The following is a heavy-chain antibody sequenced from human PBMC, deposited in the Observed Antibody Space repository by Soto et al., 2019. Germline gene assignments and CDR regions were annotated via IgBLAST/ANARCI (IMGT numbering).Heavy chain of an antibody. CDR2: IYNSGNT. D-gene: IGHD3-10*01. V-gene: IGHV4-31*03. CDR1: GGSISSRGYY. CDR3: ASALYGSGENYFDH. J-gene: IGHJ4*02. Sequence: SETLSLTCTVSGGSISSRGYYWSWIRQHPGKGLEWIGYIYNSGNTYYNPSLKSRVIISVDTSKNQFSLKLSSVTAADTAVYYCASALYGSGENYFDHWGQGTLVTVSS.